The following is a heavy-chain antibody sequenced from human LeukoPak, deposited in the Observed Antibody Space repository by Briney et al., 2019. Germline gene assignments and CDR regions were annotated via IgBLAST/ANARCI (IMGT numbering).Heavy chain of an antibody. CDR2: IYSGGNT. D-gene: IGHD3-22*01. V-gene: IGHV3-53*05. CDR3: ARGYPITMIVVYGMDV. J-gene: IGHJ6*02. Sequence: GGSLRLSCAASGFSVSNTYMSWVRQAPGKGLEWVSIIYSGGNTYYADSVKGRFTISRDNSKNTLYLQMNSLRAEDTAVYYCARGYPITMIVVYGMDVWGQGTTVTVSS. CDR1: GFSVSNTY.